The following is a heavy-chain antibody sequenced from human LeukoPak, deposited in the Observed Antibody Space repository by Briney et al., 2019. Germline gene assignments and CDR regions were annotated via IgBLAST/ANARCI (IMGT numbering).Heavy chain of an antibody. Sequence: SLRLSCTASGFTFGDYAMSWVRQAPGKGLEWVGFIRSKAYGGTTEYAASVKGRFTISRDDSKSIAYLQMNSLKTEDTAVYYCTRDFFNYGSGSYYTDAFDIWGQGTMVTVPS. V-gene: IGHV3-49*04. CDR2: IRSKAYGGTT. J-gene: IGHJ3*02. D-gene: IGHD3-10*01. CDR1: GFTFGDYA. CDR3: TRDFFNYGSGSYYTDAFDI.